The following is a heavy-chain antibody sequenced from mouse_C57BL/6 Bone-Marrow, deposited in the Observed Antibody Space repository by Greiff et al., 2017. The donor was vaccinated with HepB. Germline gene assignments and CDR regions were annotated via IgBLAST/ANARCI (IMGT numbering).Heavy chain of an antibody. V-gene: IGHV5-17*01. J-gene: IGHJ4*01. D-gene: IGHD2-3*01. CDR1: GFTFSDYG. CDR2: ISSGSSTI. CDR3: ARLYDYDAMDY. Sequence: EVKLQESGGGLVKPGGSLKLSCAASGFTFSDYGMHWVRQAPEKGLEWVAYISSGSSTIYYADTVKGRFTISRDNAKNTLFLQMTSLRSEDTAMYYCARLYDYDAMDYWGQGTSVTVSS.